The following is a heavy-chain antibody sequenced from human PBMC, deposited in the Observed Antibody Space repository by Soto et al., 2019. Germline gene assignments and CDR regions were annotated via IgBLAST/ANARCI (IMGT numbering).Heavy chain of an antibody. Sequence: SETLSLTCTVSGDSISTDYWSWIRQSPGKGLEWIGFIYYGGSTNYNPSLKSRVTISVDTPKNQFSLKLSSVTAADTAVYYCAKNWNWGSLVHWGQGTLVTAPQ. J-gene: IGHJ4*02. CDR1: GDSISTDY. CDR2: IYYGGST. V-gene: IGHV4-59*08. CDR3: AKNWNWGSLVH. D-gene: IGHD7-27*01.